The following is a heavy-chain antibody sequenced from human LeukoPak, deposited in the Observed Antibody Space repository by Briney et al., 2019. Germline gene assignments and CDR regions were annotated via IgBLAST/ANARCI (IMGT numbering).Heavy chain of an antibody. V-gene: IGHV3-74*01. Sequence: PGGSLRLSCAASGFTFSDTWMHWVRQAPGGGLGWVSRIRSDGSDTRYAESVKGRCTISRDNSNNTLYLQLNSLRAEDTAVYYCARAILVRESSRYLYFDYWGQGTLVTVSS. J-gene: IGHJ4*02. CDR2: IRSDGSDT. CDR3: ARAILVRESSRYLYFDY. CDR1: GFTFSDTW. D-gene: IGHD3-16*02.